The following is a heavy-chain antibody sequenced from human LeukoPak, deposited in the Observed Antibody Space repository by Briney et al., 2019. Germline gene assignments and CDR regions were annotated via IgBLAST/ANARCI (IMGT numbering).Heavy chain of an antibody. D-gene: IGHD3-22*01. CDR1: GYTFTGYY. Sequence: ASVKVSCKASGYTFTGYYMHWVRQAPGQGLEWMGWINPNSGGTNYAQKFQGRVTMTRDTSISTAYMELSRLRSDDTAVYYCARVTGYYYENTGYYHHAFDIWSQGTMVTVSS. CDR2: INPNSGGT. CDR3: ARVTGYYYENTGYYHHAFDI. J-gene: IGHJ3*02. V-gene: IGHV1-2*02.